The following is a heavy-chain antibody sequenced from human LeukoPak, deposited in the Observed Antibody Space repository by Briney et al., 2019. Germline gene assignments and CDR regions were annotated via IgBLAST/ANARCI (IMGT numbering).Heavy chain of an antibody. CDR1: GYTFTSYG. V-gene: IGHV1-18*01. Sequence: GASVKVSGKASGYTFTSYGISWVRQAPGQGLEWMGWISAYNGNTNYAQKLQGRVTMSTDTSTSTAYMELRSLRSDDTAVYYCARDSYCSSTSCPFGAFDIWGQGTMVTVSS. J-gene: IGHJ3*02. D-gene: IGHD2-2*01. CDR2: ISAYNGNT. CDR3: ARDSYCSSTSCPFGAFDI.